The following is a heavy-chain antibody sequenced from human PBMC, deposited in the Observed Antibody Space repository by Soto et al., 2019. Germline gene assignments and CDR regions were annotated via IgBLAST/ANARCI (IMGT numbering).Heavy chain of an antibody. CDR1: GFTFSSYW. CDR2: IKQDGSEK. CDR3: ARGGDYYYDSSGLGY. D-gene: IGHD3-22*01. Sequence: GGSLRLSCAASGFTFSSYWMSWVRQAPGKGLEWVANIKQDGSEKYYVDSVKGRFTISRDNAKNSLYLQMNSLRAEDTAVYYCARGGDYYYDSSGLGYWGQGTLVTVSS. V-gene: IGHV3-7*05. J-gene: IGHJ4*02.